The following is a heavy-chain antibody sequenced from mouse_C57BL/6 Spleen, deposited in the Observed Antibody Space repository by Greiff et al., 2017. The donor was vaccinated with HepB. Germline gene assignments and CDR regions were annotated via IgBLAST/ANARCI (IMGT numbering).Heavy chain of an antibody. D-gene: IGHD1-1*01. CDR2: INPNNGGT. Sequence: EVQLQQSGPELVKPGASVKISCKASGYTFTDYYMNWVKQSHGKSLEWIGDINPNNGGTSYNQKFKGKATLTVDKSSSTAYMELRSLTSEDSAVYYCARAQSPYYYGSPWFAYWGQGTLVTVSA. V-gene: IGHV1-26*01. J-gene: IGHJ3*01. CDR3: ARAQSPYYYGSPWFAY. CDR1: GYTFTDYY.